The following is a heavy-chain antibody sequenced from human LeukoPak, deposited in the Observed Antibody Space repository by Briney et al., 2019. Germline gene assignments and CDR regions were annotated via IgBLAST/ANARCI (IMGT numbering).Heavy chain of an antibody. CDR2: IYPVDSDT. J-gene: IGHJ6*02. Sequence: GESLKISCKGSGNNFATHWIAWVRQTPGKGLEWIGVIYPVDSDTRYSPSFQGQVTISADKSISTAYLQWSSLKASDTAMYYCAKSSIAAHYYYYYGMDVWGQGTTVTVSS. V-gene: IGHV5-51*01. D-gene: IGHD6-6*01. CDR3: AKSSIAAHYYYYYGMDV. CDR1: GNNFATHW.